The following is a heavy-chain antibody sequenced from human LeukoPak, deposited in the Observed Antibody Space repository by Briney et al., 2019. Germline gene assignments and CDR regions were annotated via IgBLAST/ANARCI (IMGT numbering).Heavy chain of an antibody. CDR3: ARGGRGGGSGSPSDYYFDY. V-gene: IGHV4-59*01. J-gene: IGHJ4*02. CDR1: GDSMSSYY. CDR2: ISYSGNT. D-gene: IGHD3-10*01. Sequence: SETLSLTCTISGDSMSSYYWSWIRQPPGKGLEWIGYISYSGNTDYNPSLKSRVTISVGASKIWFSLRLSSVTAADTAVYYCARGGRGGGSGSPSDYYFDYWGQGTLVTVSS.